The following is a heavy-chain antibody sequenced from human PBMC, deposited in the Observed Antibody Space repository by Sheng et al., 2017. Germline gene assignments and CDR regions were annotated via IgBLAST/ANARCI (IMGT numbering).Heavy chain of an antibody. CDR1: GFTFSSYW. D-gene: IGHD2-2*01. V-gene: IGHV3-7*01. J-gene: IGHJ5*02. Sequence: EVQLVESGGGLVQPGGSLRLSCAASGFTFSSYWMSWVRQAPGKGLEWVANIKQDGSEKYYVDSVKGRFTISRDNAKNSLYLQMNSLRAEDTAVYYCASTVVVPAAWFDPWGQGTLVTVSS. CDR2: IKQDGSEK. CDR3: ASTVVVPAAWFDP.